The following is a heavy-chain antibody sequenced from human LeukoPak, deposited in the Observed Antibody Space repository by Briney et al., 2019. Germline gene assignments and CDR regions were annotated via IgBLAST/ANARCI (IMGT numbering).Heavy chain of an antibody. CDR1: GSTFSLYS. J-gene: IGHJ4*02. CDR3: ARDPGLTGYYFDY. Sequence: AGSLRLSCAASGSTFSLYSMNWVRQAPGKGLEWVSYISSSSSTISNADSVEGRFTIYRHNARNSLSLQINSLRAEDTAVYYCARDPGLTGYYFDYWGQGTLVTVSS. D-gene: IGHD3-9*01. V-gene: IGHV3-48*01. CDR2: ISSSSSTI.